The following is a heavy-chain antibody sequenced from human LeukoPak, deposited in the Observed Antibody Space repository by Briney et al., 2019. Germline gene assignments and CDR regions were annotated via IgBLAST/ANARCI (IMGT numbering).Heavy chain of an antibody. V-gene: IGHV4-39*01. CDR3: ASTHTYYYDSRSYEYFQH. Sequence: SETLSLTCTVSGDSMSNSRHYWGWIRQPPGKGLEWNASIFYTGNTYYNPSIRSRVTISVDTSKNQFSLKLSSVTAADTAVYYCASTHTYYYDSRSYEYFQHWGQGTLVTVSS. D-gene: IGHD3-22*01. CDR2: IFYTGNT. J-gene: IGHJ1*01. CDR1: GDSMSNSRHY.